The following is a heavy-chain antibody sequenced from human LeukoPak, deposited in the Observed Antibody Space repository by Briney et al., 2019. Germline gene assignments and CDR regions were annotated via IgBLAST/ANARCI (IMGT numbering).Heavy chain of an antibody. Sequence: GGSRRLSCAAPGSTFSSYEMNWFRQAPGKGLEWVSYISSSGSTIYYADSVKGRFTISRDNAKNSLYLQMNSLRAEDTAVYYCARDGSGSFPFDYWGQGTLVTVSS. J-gene: IGHJ4*02. V-gene: IGHV3-48*03. CDR3: ARDGSGSFPFDY. CDR2: ISSSGSTI. CDR1: GSTFSSYE. D-gene: IGHD3-10*01.